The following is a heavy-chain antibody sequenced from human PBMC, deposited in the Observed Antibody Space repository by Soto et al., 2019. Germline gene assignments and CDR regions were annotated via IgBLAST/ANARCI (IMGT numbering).Heavy chain of an antibody. CDR2: ISAYNYNT. Sequence: GASVKVSCKASGYTFTSYGLSWVQQAPGQGLEWMGRISAYNYNTNYAQKLQGRVTMTTDTSTSTAYMELRSLRSDDTAVYYCARVVGALGHWFDPWGQGTLVTVSS. CDR1: GYTFTSYG. V-gene: IGHV1-18*01. CDR3: ARVVGALGHWFDP. J-gene: IGHJ5*02. D-gene: IGHD1-26*01.